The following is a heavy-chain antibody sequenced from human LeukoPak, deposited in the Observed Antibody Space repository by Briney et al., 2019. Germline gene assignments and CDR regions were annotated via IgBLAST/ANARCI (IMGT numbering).Heavy chain of an antibody. CDR1: GFNFDDYG. J-gene: IGHJ4*02. Sequence: GGSLRLSCAASGFNFDDYGMSWVRQAPGKGLEWVSYIYWNGASPAYADSVKGRFTISRDNAKNSLYLQMNSLRAEDTALYHCASAEGGYWGQGTLVTVSS. D-gene: IGHD1-14*01. V-gene: IGHV3-20*01. CDR3: ASAEGGY. CDR2: IYWNGASP.